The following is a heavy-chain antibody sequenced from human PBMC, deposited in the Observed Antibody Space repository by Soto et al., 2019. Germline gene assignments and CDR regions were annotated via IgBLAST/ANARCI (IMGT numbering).Heavy chain of an antibody. V-gene: IGHV1-8*01. D-gene: IGHD3-3*01. CDR2: MNPNSGNT. CDR1: GYTFTSYD. J-gene: IGHJ6*02. CDR3: ARGQEGSWYYDFWSGYGSGRTYYYAMDV. Sequence: GASVKVSCKASGYTFTSYDINWVRQATGQGLEWMGWMNPNSGNTGYAQKFQGRVTMTRNTSISTAYMELSSLRSEDTAVYHCARGQEGSWYYDFWSGYGSGRTYYYAMDVWGQGTTVTVSS.